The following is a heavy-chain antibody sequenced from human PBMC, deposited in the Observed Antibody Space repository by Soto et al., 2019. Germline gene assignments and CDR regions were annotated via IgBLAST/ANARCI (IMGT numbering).Heavy chain of an antibody. CDR3: AREWEPDAFDI. CDR1: GFTFSNYA. J-gene: IGHJ3*02. CDR2: ISYASIYK. V-gene: IGHV3-21*05. Sequence: GGSLRLSCAASGFTFSNYAVTWVRQAPGKGLEWVSNISYASIYKYYADSVKGRFTISRDNAKNSLYLQMNSLRAEDTAVYYCAREWEPDAFDIWGQGTMVTVSS. D-gene: IGHD1-26*01.